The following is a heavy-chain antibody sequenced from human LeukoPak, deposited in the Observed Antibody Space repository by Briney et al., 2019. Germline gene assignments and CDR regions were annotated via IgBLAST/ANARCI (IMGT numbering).Heavy chain of an antibody. CDR1: GFTFSNYW. J-gene: IGHJ4*02. D-gene: IGHD6-6*01. V-gene: IGHV3-74*01. Sequence: PGGSLRLSCAPSGFTFSNYWMHWVRHAPGKGLVWVSRINNDGSTTTYADSVKGRFSISRDNAKNTLYLQMNSLRAEDTALYYCARSHSSSSGLFDSWGQGTLVTVSS. CDR2: INNDGSTT. CDR3: ARSHSSSSGLFDS.